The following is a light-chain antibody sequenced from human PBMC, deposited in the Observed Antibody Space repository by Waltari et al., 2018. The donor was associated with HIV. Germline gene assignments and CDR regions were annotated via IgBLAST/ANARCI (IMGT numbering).Light chain of an antibody. CDR1: SSNIGNNY. V-gene: IGLV1-51*01. CDR2: DNN. Sequence: QSVLTQPPSVSSAPGHKVTISCSGSSSNIGNNYVSRYQQLPGTAPKLLIYDNNTRPSRIPDRVSGSKSGTSATLGITGLQTGDEADYYCGTWDSSLSAVVFGGGTKLTVL. J-gene: IGLJ2*01. CDR3: GTWDSSLSAVV.